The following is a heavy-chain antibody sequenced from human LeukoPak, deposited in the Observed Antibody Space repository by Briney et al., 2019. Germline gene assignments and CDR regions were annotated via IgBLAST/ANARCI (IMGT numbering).Heavy chain of an antibody. CDR2: IYYSGST. CDR3: ARVSPYYDSSGPSFDY. J-gene: IGHJ4*02. CDR1: GGSISSSSYY. Sequence: SETLSLTCTVSGGSISSSSYYWGWIRQPPGKGLEWIGSIYYSGSTYYNPSLKSRVTISVDTSKNQFSLKLSSVTAADTAVYYCARVSPYYDSSGPSFDYWGQGTLVTVSS. V-gene: IGHV4-39*07. D-gene: IGHD3-22*01.